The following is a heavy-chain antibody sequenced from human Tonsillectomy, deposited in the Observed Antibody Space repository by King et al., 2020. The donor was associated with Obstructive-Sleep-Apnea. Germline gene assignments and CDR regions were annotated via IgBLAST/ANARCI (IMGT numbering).Heavy chain of an antibody. CDR1: GFTFDDYA. J-gene: IGHJ4*02. V-gene: IGHV3-9*01. Sequence: VQLVESGGGLVQPGRSLRLSCAASGFTFDDYAMHWVRQAPGKGLEWVSGVNWNSDYIGYADSVKGRFTISRDNANNSLYLQMNNVRPEDTALYYCAKSPYYFDTSGTFYSWGQGTLVTVSS. D-gene: IGHD3-22*01. CDR3: AKSPYYFDTSGTFYS. CDR2: VNWNSDYI.